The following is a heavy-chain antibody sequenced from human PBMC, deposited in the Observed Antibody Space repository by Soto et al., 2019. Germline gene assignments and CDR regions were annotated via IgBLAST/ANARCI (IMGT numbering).Heavy chain of an antibody. Sequence: SVKVSCKASGGTFSSYAISWVRQAPGQGLEWMGEIIPIFGTANYAQKFQGRVTITADESTSTAYMELSSLRSEDTAVYYCARGHELCSSTSCSLAAFDIWGQGTMVTVSS. CDR3: ARGHELCSSTSCSLAAFDI. V-gene: IGHV1-69*13. CDR2: IIPIFGTA. D-gene: IGHD2-2*01. J-gene: IGHJ3*02. CDR1: GGTFSSYA.